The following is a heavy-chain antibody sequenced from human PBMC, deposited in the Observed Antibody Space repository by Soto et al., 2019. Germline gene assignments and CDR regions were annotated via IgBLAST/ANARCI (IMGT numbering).Heavy chain of an antibody. V-gene: IGHV3-7*01. CDR2: IKQDGSEK. D-gene: IGHD2-2*01. Sequence: EVQLVESGGGLVQPGGSLRVSCAAAGFSFSDYWMTWVRQVPGKGLEWVANIKQDGSEKYYVDSVKGRFTISRDNAKSSLYVQLNSLRAEDTAVYYCARSRAGRTAASYYDYMDVWGKGTTVTVSS. CDR1: GFSFSDYW. CDR3: ARSRAGRTAASYYDYMDV. J-gene: IGHJ6*03.